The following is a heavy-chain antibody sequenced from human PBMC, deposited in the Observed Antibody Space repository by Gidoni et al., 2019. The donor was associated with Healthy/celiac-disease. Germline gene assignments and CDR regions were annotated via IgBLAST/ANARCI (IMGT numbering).Heavy chain of an antibody. CDR3: ARDTMVRGVDYYYYGMDV. CDR2: IYYSGST. Sequence: QVQLQESGPGLVKPSQTLSLTCTVSGGSISSGGYYWSWIRQHPGKGLEWIGYIYYSGSTYYNPSLKSRVTISVDPSKNPFSLKLSSVTAADPAVYYCARDTMVRGVDYYYYGMDVWGQGTTVTVSS. J-gene: IGHJ6*02. CDR1: GGSISSGGYY. V-gene: IGHV4-31*03. D-gene: IGHD3-10*01.